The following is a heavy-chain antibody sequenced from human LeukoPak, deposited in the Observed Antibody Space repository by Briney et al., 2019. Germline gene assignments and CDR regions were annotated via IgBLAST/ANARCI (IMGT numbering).Heavy chain of an antibody. D-gene: IGHD6-19*01. CDR3: ARTKAVAGTRLGYYYYYMDV. V-gene: IGHV4-4*02. CDR2: IYHSGST. CDR1: GGSISSSNW. J-gene: IGHJ6*03. Sequence: SETLSLTCAVSGGSISSSNWWSWVRQPPGKGLEWIGEIYHSGSTNYNPSLKSRVTISVDKSKNQFSLKLSSVTAADTAVYYCARTKAVAGTRLGYYYYYMDVWGKGTTVTVSS.